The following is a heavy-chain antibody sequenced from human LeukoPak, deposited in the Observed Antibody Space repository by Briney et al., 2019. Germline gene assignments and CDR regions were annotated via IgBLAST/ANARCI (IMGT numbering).Heavy chain of an antibody. Sequence: PSETLSLTCTVSGGSISSYYWSWIRQPAGKGLEWIGRIYTSGSTNYNPSLKSRVTMSVDTSKNQFSLKLSSVTAADTAVHYCARGYYYDSSGYGRYWFDPWGQGTLVTVSS. CDR2: IYTSGST. CDR1: GGSISSYY. CDR3: ARGYYYDSSGYGRYWFDP. J-gene: IGHJ5*02. V-gene: IGHV4-4*07. D-gene: IGHD3-22*01.